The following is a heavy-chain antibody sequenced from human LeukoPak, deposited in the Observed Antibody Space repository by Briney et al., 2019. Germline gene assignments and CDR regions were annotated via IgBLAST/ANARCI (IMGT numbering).Heavy chain of an antibody. CDR2: IRSKIYGGTP. CDR1: GFTFGDYA. J-gene: IGHJ4*02. CDR3: SRDQTPYY. V-gene: IGHV3-49*04. Sequence: GGSLRLSCTASGFTFGDYAMTWVRQAPGKGLEWVGFIRSKIYGGTPEYAASVKGRFTISRDDSQGIAYLQMNSLITEDTAVYYCSRDQTPYYWGQGTLVTVSS.